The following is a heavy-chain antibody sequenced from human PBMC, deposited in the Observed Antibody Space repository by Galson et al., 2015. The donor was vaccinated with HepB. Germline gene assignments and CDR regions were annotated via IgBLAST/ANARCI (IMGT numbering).Heavy chain of an antibody. D-gene: IGHD5-18*01. CDR2: IYHSGST. Sequence: TLSLTCAVSDGSISSDGYSWSWVRQPPGKGLEWVGYIYHSGSTYYNPSLKSRVAISVDRSKNQFSLKLSSVTAADTAVYYCAGGSSYGYTFYYYYGVDVWGQGTTVTVSS. V-gene: IGHV4-30-2*01. CDR1: DGSISSDGYS. CDR3: AGGSSYGYTFYYYYGVDV. J-gene: IGHJ6*02.